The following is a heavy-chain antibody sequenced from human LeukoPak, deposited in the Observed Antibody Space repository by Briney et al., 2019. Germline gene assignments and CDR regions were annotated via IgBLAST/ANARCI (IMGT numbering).Heavy chain of an antibody. CDR1: GDSVSSNSAA. Sequence: SQTLSLTCAISGDSVSSNSAAWNWIRQSPSRGLGWLGKTYYRSKWYNDYAVSVKSRIIINSDTSKNQFSLQLNSVTPEDTAVYYCARGNRIPVAGIGWYLDLWGRGTLVTVSS. CDR2: TYYRSKWYN. D-gene: IGHD6-19*01. J-gene: IGHJ2*01. CDR3: ARGNRIPVAGIGWYLDL. V-gene: IGHV6-1*01.